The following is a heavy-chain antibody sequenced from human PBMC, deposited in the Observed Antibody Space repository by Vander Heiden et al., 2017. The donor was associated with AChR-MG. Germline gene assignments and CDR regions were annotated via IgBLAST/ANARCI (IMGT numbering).Heavy chain of an antibody. D-gene: IGHD3-3*01. CDR2: IYYSGST. J-gene: IGHJ6*03. CDR1: GGSISSYY. CDR3: ARGNYDFWSGYDRDYYYYYMDV. Sequence: QVQLQESGPGLVKPSETLSLTCPVSGGSISSYYWSWIRQPPGKGLEWIGYIYYSGSTNYNPSLKSRVTISVDTSKNQFSLKLSSVTAADTAVYYCARGNYDFWSGYDRDYYYYYMDVWGKGTTVTVSS. V-gene: IGHV4-59*01.